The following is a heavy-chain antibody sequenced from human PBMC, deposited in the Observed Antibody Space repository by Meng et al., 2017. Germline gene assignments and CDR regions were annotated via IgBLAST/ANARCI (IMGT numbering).Heavy chain of an antibody. Sequence: LSLTCAASGFTFSSYEMNWVRQAPGKGLEWVSYISSSGSTIYYADSVKGRFTISRDNAKNTLYLQMNSLRAEHTAVYYCARVRFTRLLGQASFPAFDIWGQGTMITVSS. D-gene: IGHD2/OR15-2a*01. CDR2: ISSSGSTI. J-gene: IGHJ3*02. CDR1: GFTFSSYE. CDR3: ARVRFTRLLGQASFPAFDI. V-gene: IGHV3-48*03.